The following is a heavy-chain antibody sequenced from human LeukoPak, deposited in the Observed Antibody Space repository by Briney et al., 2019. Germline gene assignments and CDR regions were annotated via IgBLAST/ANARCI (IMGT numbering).Heavy chain of an antibody. Sequence: PGGSLRLSCAASGFTFSSYAMSWVRQAPGKGLEWVSAISGSGGSTYYADSVKGRFTISRDNTKNTLYLQMNSLGAEDTAGYYCAKGAWDTAMAPSIFDYWGQGTLVTVSS. J-gene: IGHJ4*02. CDR2: ISGSGGST. CDR1: GFTFSSYA. V-gene: IGHV3-23*01. D-gene: IGHD5-18*01. CDR3: AKGAWDTAMAPSIFDY.